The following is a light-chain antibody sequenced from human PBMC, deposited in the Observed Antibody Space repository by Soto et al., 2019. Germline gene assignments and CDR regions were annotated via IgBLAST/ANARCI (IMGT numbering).Light chain of an antibody. Sequence: ETQMTRAPSSLSASVGDHATITCXASQSISGYLNWYQQKPGKAPKLLIYAASSLQSGVPSRFSGSGSGTDFTLTISSLQPEDFATYYCQQSYSTPLTFGGGAKV. CDR2: AAS. CDR3: QQSYSTPLT. J-gene: IGKJ4*01. V-gene: IGKV1-39*01. CDR1: QSISGY.